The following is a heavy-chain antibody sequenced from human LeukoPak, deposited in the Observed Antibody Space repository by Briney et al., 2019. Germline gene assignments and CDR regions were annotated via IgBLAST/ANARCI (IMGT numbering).Heavy chain of an antibody. D-gene: IGHD3-22*01. CDR3: ASGTQYYYDSSGYLYYFDH. V-gene: IGHV1-69*01. CDR2: IIPIFGTA. J-gene: IGHJ4*02. Sequence: ASVKVSCKASGGTFSSYAISWVRQAPGQGLEWMGGIIPIFGTANYAQKFQGRVTITADESTSTAYMELSSLRSEDTAVYYCASGTQYYYDSSGYLYYFDHWGQGTLVTVSS. CDR1: GGTFSSYA.